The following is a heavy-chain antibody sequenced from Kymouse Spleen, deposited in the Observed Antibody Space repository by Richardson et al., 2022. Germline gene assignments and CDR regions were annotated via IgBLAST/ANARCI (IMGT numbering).Heavy chain of an antibody. CDR1: GGSVSSGSYY. V-gene: IGHV4-61*01. D-gene: IGHD6-19*01. CDR2: IYYSGST. J-gene: IGHJ6*02. CDR3: ARESSGWYASIGMDV. Sequence: QVQLQESGPGLVKPSETLSLTCTVSGGSVSSGSYYWSWIRQPPGKGLEWIGYIYYSGSTNYNPSLKSRVTISVDTSKNQFSLKLSSVTAADTAVYYCARESSGWYASIGMDVWGQGTTVTVSS.